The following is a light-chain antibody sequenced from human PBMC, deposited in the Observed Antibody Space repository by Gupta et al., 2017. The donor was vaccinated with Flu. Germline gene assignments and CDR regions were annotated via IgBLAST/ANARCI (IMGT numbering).Light chain of an antibody. V-gene: IGKV3-20*01. Sequence: EIVLTQSPATLSLSPGERATLSCRASQSVSSSYLDWYQQKPGQAPRLLIYGASSRATGIPDRFSGSGSGTDFTLTISRLEPEDFAVYYCHQYGSSPPYTFGQGTKLEIK. CDR1: QSVSSSY. CDR3: HQYGSSPPYT. CDR2: GAS. J-gene: IGKJ2*01.